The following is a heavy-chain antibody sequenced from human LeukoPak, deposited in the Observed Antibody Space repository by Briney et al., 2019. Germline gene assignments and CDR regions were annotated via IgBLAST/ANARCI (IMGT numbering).Heavy chain of an antibody. D-gene: IGHD6-13*01. V-gene: IGHV3-30*03. J-gene: IGHJ4*02. Sequence: PGGSLRLSCAASGFTFSSYGMHWVRQAPGKGLEWVAVISYDGSNKYYADSVKGRFTISRDNSKNTLYLQMNSLRAEDTAVYYCARSYSSSWYRQYYFDYWGQGTLVTVSS. CDR1: GFTFSSYG. CDR2: ISYDGSNK. CDR3: ARSYSSSWYRQYYFDY.